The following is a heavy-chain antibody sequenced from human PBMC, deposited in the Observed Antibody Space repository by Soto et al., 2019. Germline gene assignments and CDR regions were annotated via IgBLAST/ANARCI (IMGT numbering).Heavy chain of an antibody. CDR1: GFTFSRHN. D-gene: IGHD3-22*01. Sequence: EVQLVESGGGLVKPGGSLRLSCAASGFTFSRHNMNWVRQAPGKGLEWVSFITSSSNYIYYADSVKGRFTISRDNAKNSLYLQMNSLRAEDTAVYYCASWDLVSSGSYYQGYCYGMDVWGQGTTVTVSS. CDR2: ITSSSNYI. J-gene: IGHJ6*02. CDR3: ASWDLVSSGSYYQGYCYGMDV. V-gene: IGHV3-21*01.